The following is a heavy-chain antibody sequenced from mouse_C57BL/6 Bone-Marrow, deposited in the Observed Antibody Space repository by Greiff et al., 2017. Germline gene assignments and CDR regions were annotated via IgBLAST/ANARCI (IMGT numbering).Heavy chain of an antibody. Sequence: EVQGVESGGGLVKPGGSLKLSCAASGFTFSSYTMSWVRQTPEKRLEWVATISGGGGNTYYPDSVKGRFTISRDNAKNTLYLQMSSLRSEDTALYYGERRWGYYKAMDYWGQGTSVTVSS. J-gene: IGHJ4*01. D-gene: IGHD2-3*01. CDR2: ISGGGGNT. CDR1: GFTFSSYT. V-gene: IGHV5-9*01. CDR3: ERRWGYYKAMDY.